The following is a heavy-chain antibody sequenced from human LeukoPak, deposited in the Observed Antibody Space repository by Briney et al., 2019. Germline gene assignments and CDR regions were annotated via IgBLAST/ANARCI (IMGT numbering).Heavy chain of an antibody. CDR1: GGTFSSYA. J-gene: IGHJ6*02. D-gene: IGHD6-19*01. Sequence: ASVKVSCKASGGTFSSYAISWVRQAPGQGLEWMGGIIPIFGTANYAQKFQGRVTMTTDTSTSTAYMELRSLRSDDTAVYYCARDWEQWLVGYYYYGMDVWGQGTTVTVSS. V-gene: IGHV1-69*05. CDR2: IIPIFGTA. CDR3: ARDWEQWLVGYYYYGMDV.